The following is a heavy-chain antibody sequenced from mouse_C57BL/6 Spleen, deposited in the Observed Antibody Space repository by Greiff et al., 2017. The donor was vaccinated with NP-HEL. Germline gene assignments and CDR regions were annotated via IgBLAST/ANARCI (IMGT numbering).Heavy chain of an antibody. CDR3: TRSHTVPFAY. J-gene: IGHJ3*01. CDR1: GYTFTDYN. Sequence: EVQRVESGPELVKPGASVKIPCKASGYTFTDYNMDWVKQSHGKSLEWIGDINPNNGGTIYNQKFKGKAILTADKSSSTAYMELRSLTSEDSAVYYCTRSHTVPFAYWGQGTLVTVSA. V-gene: IGHV1-18*01. D-gene: IGHD1-1*01. CDR2: INPNNGGT.